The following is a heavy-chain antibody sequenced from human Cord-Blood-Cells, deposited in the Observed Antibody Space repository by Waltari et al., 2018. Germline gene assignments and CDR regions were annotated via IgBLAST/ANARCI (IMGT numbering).Heavy chain of an antibody. D-gene: IGHD1-7*01. Sequence: QVQLVQSGAEVTKPGASVKVSCKASGYTFTSYDINWVRQATGQGLEWMGWMNPNSGNTGYAQKFQGRVTITRNTSISTAYMELSSLRSEDTAVYYCAGKYNWNYGDAFDIWGQGTMVTVSS. CDR3: AGKYNWNYGDAFDI. V-gene: IGHV1-8*03. CDR2: MNPNSGNT. CDR1: GYTFTSYD. J-gene: IGHJ3*02.